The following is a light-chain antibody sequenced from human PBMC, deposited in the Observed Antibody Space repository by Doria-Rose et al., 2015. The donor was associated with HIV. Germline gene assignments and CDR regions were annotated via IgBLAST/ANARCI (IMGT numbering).Light chain of an antibody. CDR2: AAS. V-gene: IGKV1-39*01. CDR3: QQSYITPYT. Sequence: TQPPSSLSTSVGDRVTITCRASQTISTYLNWYQHKPGKVPNLLIYAASTLQSGVPSRFSGSGSGTDFTLTIDSLQPEDFATYYCQQSYITPYTFGQGTKLEVK. CDR1: QTISTY. J-gene: IGKJ2*01.